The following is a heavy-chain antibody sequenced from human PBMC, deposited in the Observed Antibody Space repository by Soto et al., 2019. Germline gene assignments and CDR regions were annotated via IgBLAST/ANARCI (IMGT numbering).Heavy chain of an antibody. V-gene: IGHV1-18*01. D-gene: IGHD3-16*01. J-gene: IGHJ6*02. Sequence: QVQLVQSGDEVKKPGASVKVSCKASGYIFVNYGIAWVRQAPGQGLEWMGWISPYTGNTHSATKIQGRLTMTTDTYKSKAYMDLGSLTSDDTAVYYCVMVDNYVTPTPQDVWGQGTTVTVSS. CDR3: VMVDNYVTPTPQDV. CDR1: GYIFVNYG. CDR2: ISPYTGNT.